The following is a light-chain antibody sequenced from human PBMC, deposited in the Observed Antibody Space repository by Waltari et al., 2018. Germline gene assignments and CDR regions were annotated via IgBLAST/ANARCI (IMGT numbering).Light chain of an antibody. J-gene: IGLJ2*01. CDR2: DVT. Sequence: QSALTQPRSVSGSPGQSVTISCTGTSSDVGRYNFVSWYQQHPGKAPKVIIYDVTKRPLGVPDRFSGSKSGNTASLTISGLQAEDEADYRCSSFAGYYSILFGGGTKLTVL. CDR1: SSDVGRYNF. V-gene: IGLV2-11*01. CDR3: SSFAGYYSIL.